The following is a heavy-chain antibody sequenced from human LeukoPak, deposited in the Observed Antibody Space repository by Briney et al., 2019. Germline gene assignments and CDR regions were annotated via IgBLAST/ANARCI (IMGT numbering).Heavy chain of an antibody. CDR1: GYTFTSYD. D-gene: IGHD1-26*01. CDR3: ARDPSPRSGSYDYYYMDV. J-gene: IGHJ6*03. V-gene: IGHV1-8*03. Sequence: ASVKVSCKASGYTFTSYDINWVRQATGQGLEWMGWMNPNSGNTGYAQKFQGRVTITRNTSISTAYMELRSLRSDDTAVYYCARDPSPRSGSYDYYYMDVWGKGTTVTVSS. CDR2: MNPNSGNT.